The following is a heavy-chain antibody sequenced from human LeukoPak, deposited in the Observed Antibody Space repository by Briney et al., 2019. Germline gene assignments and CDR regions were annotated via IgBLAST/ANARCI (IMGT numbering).Heavy chain of an antibody. CDR1: GLTFSSYW. D-gene: IGHD1-1*01. CDR3: ARDYRGTGTLDS. V-gene: IGHV3-74*01. Sequence: GGTLRLSCAPSGLTFSSYWKHLVRQAPRNRLMRVSRINSDGSSTSYADSVKGRFTISRDNAKNTLYLQMNSLRAEDTAVYYCARDYRGTGTLDSWGQGTLVTVSS. CDR2: INSDGSST. J-gene: IGHJ5*01.